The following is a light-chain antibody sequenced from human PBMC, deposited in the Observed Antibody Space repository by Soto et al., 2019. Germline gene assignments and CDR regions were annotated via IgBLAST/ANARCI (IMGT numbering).Light chain of an antibody. V-gene: IGLV2-14*01. Sequence: QSMLTHPATVSWSPGHSITICCTGTNSDIGRFNYVSWYQHRPGRAPRLLIYGVSDRPSGVSARFSGSKSGNTASLTISGLQAEEEADYYCSSFADTTHSVFGRGTKVTVL. J-gene: IGLJ1*01. CDR3: SSFADTTHSV. CDR2: GVS. CDR1: NSDIGRFNY.